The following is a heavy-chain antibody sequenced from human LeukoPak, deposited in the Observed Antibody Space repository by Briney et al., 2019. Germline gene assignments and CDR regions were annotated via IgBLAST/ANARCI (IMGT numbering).Heavy chain of an antibody. CDR3: ATDLKKGDSGCFDY. D-gene: IGHD6-19*01. V-gene: IGHV7-4-1*02. CDR2: INTNTGNP. Sequence: ASVNVSCKASGYTFTSNHIHWVRQAPGQGLEWMGWINTNTGNPTYAQGFTGRFVFSLDTSVSTAYLHISSLEAEDTAIYYCATDLKKGDSGCFDYWGQGTLVAVSS. J-gene: IGHJ4*02. CDR1: GYTFTSNH.